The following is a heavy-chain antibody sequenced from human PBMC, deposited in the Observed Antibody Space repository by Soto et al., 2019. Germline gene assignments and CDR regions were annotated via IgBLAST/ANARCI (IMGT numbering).Heavy chain of an antibody. D-gene: IGHD1-1*01. CDR3: TRGRWYKFDFAEKXFDY. CDR2: TWTTGDK. J-gene: IGHJ4*02. CDR1: XXXXXXXX. V-gene: IGHV3-13*01. Sequence: XGSXRLSXXASXXXXXXXXXXXXXQXPXXGXEWVXXTWTTGDKNDSGSVKGRLTISREDAKNSLYLQMNNLRAEDTAVYYCTRGRWYKFDFAEKXFDYWGQGTLVTVSS.